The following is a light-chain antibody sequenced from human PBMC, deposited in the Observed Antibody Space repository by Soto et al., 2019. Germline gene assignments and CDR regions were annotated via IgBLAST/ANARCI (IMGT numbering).Light chain of an antibody. CDR1: ERVSSSY. V-gene: IGKV3-20*01. CDR2: DTS. Sequence: SPWEEPTLSCVTSERVSSSYVAWYQVKPGQAPRLLIYDTSSRATGIPDRFSGSGSGTDFTLTITRLKPQDFAVFYCQQYGTSEIIFGQGTRLEIK. CDR3: QQYGTSEII. J-gene: IGKJ5*01.